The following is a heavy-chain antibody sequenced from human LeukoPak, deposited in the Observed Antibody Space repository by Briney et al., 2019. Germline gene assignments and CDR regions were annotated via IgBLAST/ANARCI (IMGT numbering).Heavy chain of an antibody. CDR1: GGSISSYY. CDR2: IYYSGST. CDR3: ARGIVVAVQYYFDY. Sequence: SETLSLTCTVSGGSISSYYWSWIRQPPGKGLEWIGYIYYSGSTNYNPSLKSRVTISVDTSKNQFSLKLSSVTAADTAVYYCARGIVVAVQYYFDYWGQGTLVTVSS. V-gene: IGHV4-59*01. D-gene: IGHD2-15*01. J-gene: IGHJ4*02.